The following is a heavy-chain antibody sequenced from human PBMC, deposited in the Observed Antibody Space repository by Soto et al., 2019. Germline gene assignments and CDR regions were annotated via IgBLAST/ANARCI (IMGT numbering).Heavy chain of an antibody. V-gene: IGHV1-18*01. J-gene: IGHJ5*02. D-gene: IGHD6-19*01. Sequence: QVQLVQSGAEVKKPGASVKVSCKASGYTFTSYGISWVRQAPGQGLEWMAWISAYNGNTNYAPKLQGRVTMTTATSTSTAYMELRSLTSDDTAVSYCARESAVAALDPWGQGTMFTVSS. CDR3: ARESAVAALDP. CDR2: ISAYNGNT. CDR1: GYTFTSYG.